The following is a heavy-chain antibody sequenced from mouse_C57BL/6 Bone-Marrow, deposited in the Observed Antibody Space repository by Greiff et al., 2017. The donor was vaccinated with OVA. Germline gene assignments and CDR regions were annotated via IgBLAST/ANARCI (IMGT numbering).Heavy chain of an antibody. D-gene: IGHD1-1*01. J-gene: IGHJ2*01. CDR1: GYTFTSYG. Sequence: VQGVESGAELARPGASVKLSCKASGYTFTSYGISWVKQRTGQGLEWIGEIYPRSGNTYYNEKFKGKATLTADKSSSTAYMELRSLTSEDSAVYFCARSSVTTDDYWGQGTTLTVSS. CDR2: IYPRSGNT. CDR3: ARSSVTTDDY. V-gene: IGHV1-81*01.